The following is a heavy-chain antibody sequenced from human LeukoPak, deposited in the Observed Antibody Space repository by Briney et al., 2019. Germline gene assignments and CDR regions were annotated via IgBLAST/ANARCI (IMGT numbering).Heavy chain of an antibody. J-gene: IGHJ4*02. V-gene: IGHV1-69*01. CDR2: IIPIFGTA. CDR3: ARGRDLDYGGNSGSGY. D-gene: IGHD4-23*01. Sequence: SVKVPCKASGGTFSSYAISWVRQAPGQGLEWMGGIIPIFGTANYAQKFQGRVTITADESTSTAYMELSSLRSEDTAVYYCARGRDLDYGGNSGSGYWGQGTLVTVSS. CDR1: GGTFSSYA.